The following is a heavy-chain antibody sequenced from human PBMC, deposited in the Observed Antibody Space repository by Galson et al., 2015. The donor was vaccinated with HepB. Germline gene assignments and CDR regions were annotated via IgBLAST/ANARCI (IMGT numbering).Heavy chain of an antibody. CDR3: ARFVAVAGIGLDY. J-gene: IGHJ4*02. CDR1: GYTFTGYY. D-gene: IGHD6-19*01. Sequence: SVKVSCKASGYTFTGYYMHWVRQAPGQGLEWMGWINPNSGGTNYAQKFQGRVTMTRDTSISTAYMELSRLRSDDTAVYYCARFVAVAGIGLDYWGQGTLVTVSS. CDR2: INPNSGGT. V-gene: IGHV1-2*02.